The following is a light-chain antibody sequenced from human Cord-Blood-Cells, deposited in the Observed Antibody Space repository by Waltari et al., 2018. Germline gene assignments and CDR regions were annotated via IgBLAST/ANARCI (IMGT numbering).Light chain of an antibody. Sequence: QSALTQPRSVSGSPGQSVTISCTGTSSDVGGYNYVSWYQQHPGKAPKLMIYDVSKRPSGVPVRFSGSKYGNTASLTISGIQAEDEADYYCCSYAGSYTWVFGGGTKLTVL. V-gene: IGLV2-11*01. CDR3: CSYAGSYTWV. CDR2: DVS. CDR1: SSDVGGYNY. J-gene: IGLJ3*02.